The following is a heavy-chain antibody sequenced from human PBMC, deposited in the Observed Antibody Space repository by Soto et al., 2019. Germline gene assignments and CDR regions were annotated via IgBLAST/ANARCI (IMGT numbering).Heavy chain of an antibody. CDR2: ISWDGGST. Sequence: EVQLVESGGVVVQPGGSLRLSCAASGFTFEDSTMHWVRQAPGKGLEWVSLISWDGGSTSYADSVKGRFTISRDNSKNSLYLQMNSLRTEDTALYYCAKDGATSSRDYFDHWGQGTLVTVSS. V-gene: IGHV3-43*01. CDR1: GFTFEDST. D-gene: IGHD6-6*01. CDR3: AKDGATSSRDYFDH. J-gene: IGHJ4*02.